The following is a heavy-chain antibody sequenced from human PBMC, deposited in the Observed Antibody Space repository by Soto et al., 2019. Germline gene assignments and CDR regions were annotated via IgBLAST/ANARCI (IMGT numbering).Heavy chain of an antibody. Sequence: QVQLQESCPGLVKPSQTLSLTCIVSGDSISRGGYFWTWIRQHRGKGLEWIGYIYDSGSAFYNPSLISRVTMSVDTSKNQFSLNLRSVTAADTAVFYCARGILRPNHYMDVWGKGTAVAVSS. D-gene: IGHD1-26*01. CDR1: GDSISRGGYF. CDR2: IYDSGSA. CDR3: ARGILRPNHYMDV. V-gene: IGHV4-31*03. J-gene: IGHJ6*03.